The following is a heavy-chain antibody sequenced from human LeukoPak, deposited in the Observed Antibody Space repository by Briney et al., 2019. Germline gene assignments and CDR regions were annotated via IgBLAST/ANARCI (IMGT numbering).Heavy chain of an antibody. CDR3: ARDGSYQGRGFDY. D-gene: IGHD1-26*01. CDR2: IKQDGSEK. J-gene: IGHJ4*02. CDR1: GFTFSSYW. V-gene: IGHV3-7*01. Sequence: GGSLRLSCAVSGFTFSSYWMSWVRQAPGKGLEWVANIKQDGSEKHYVDSLMGRFTISRDNAKTSLYLQMNSLRAEDTAVYYCARDGSYQGRGFDYWGLGTLVTVSS.